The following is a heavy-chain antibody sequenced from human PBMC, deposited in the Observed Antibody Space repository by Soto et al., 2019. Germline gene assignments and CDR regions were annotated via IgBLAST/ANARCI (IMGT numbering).Heavy chain of an antibody. V-gene: IGHV1-69*10. Sequence: SVKVSCKASGCTFSSYGISWVRQAPGQGLEWMGRIIPFLGTTNYAQNLQDRLTVTADTSTNTAFMELSSLRSDDTAVYYCAREGYTSSSIHSFLESLGQGTLVIVS. CDR1: GCTFSSYG. CDR2: IIPFLGTT. CDR3: AREGYTSSSIHSFLES. D-gene: IGHD6-6*01. J-gene: IGHJ4*02.